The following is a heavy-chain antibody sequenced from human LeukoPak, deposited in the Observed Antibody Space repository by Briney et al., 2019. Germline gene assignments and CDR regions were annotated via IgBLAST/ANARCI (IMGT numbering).Heavy chain of an antibody. V-gene: IGHV1-8*01. CDR1: GYTFTSYD. J-gene: IGHJ4*02. CDR2: MNPNSGKT. D-gene: IGHD3-10*01. Sequence: ASVKVSCTASGYTFTSYDINWVRQAPGQGLEGMGWMNPNSGKTGYAQKFQGRVTMTRNTSISTAYMELSSLRSEDTAVYYCARGTALWFGELLPHDYWGQGTLVTVSS. CDR3: ARGTALWFGELLPHDY.